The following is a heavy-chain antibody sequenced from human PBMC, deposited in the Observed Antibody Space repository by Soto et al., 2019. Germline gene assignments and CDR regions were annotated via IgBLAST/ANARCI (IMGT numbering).Heavy chain of an antibody. J-gene: IGHJ6*02. CDR2: ISYDGSNK. D-gene: IGHD2-15*01. CDR1: GFTFSSYG. V-gene: IGHV3-30*18. Sequence: QVQLVESGGGVVQPGRSLRLSCAASGFTFSSYGMHWVRQAPGKGLEWVAVISYDGSNKYYADSVKGRFTISRDNSKNPLYLEMNSLRAEDTAVYYCAKDLYCSGGSCYSVYYYYGMDVWGQGTTVTVSS. CDR3: AKDLYCSGGSCYSVYYYYGMDV.